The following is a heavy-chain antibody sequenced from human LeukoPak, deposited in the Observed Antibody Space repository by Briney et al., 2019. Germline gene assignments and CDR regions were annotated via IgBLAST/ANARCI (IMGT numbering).Heavy chain of an antibody. D-gene: IGHD1-26*01. Sequence: GGSLRLSCAASGFTFSSYEMNWVRQAPGKGLEWVSYISSSGSTIFYADSVKGRFTISRDNAKNSLYLQMNSLGPEDTAVYYCARDPYSGNYGNYYYYMDVWGKGTTVTISS. V-gene: IGHV3-48*03. CDR1: GFTFSSYE. J-gene: IGHJ6*03. CDR3: ARDPYSGNYGNYYYYMDV. CDR2: ISSSGSTI.